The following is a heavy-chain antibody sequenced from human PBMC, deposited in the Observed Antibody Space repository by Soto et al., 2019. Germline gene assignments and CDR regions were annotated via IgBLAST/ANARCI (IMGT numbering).Heavy chain of an antibody. J-gene: IGHJ4*02. D-gene: IGHD3-3*01. CDR3: AKRVNFWSGYFDY. V-gene: IGHV3-23*01. CDR2: ISGSGGGT. Sequence: EVQLLESGGGLVQPGGSLRLSCAASGFTFSSYAMSWVRQAPGKGLEWVSAISGSGGGTYYADSVKGRFTISRDNSKNTLYLQMNSLRAEDTAVYYCAKRVNFWSGYFDYWGQGTLVTVSS. CDR1: GFTFSSYA.